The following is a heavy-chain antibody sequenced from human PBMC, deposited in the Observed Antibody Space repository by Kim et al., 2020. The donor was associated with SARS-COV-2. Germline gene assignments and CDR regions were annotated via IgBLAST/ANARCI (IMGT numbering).Heavy chain of an antibody. D-gene: IGHD3-22*01. J-gene: IGHJ2*01. Sequence: AQKFQGRVTMTEDTSTDTAYMELSSLRSEDTAVYYCATAPSSGYFWYFDLWGRGTLVTVSS. CDR3: ATAPSSGYFWYFDL. V-gene: IGHV1-24*01.